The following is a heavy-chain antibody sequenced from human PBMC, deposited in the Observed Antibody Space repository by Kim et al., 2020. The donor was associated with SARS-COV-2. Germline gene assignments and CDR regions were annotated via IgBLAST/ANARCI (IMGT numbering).Heavy chain of an antibody. Sequence: GGSLRLSCAASGFTFGNASMSWVRQAPGKGLEWVGRIKTKTDGGTTDYAAPGKGRFTISRAESKNTLHLQMNNLKIEDTAVYYCAMTYRSGWGQGTTVTVFS. CDR3: AMTYRSG. D-gene: IGHD6-25*01. CDR2: IKTKTDGGTT. J-gene: IGHJ6*02. CDR1: GFTFGNAS. V-gene: IGHV3-15*01.